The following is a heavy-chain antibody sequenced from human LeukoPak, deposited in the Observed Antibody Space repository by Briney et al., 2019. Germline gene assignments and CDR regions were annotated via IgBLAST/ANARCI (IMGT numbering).Heavy chain of an antibody. CDR2: IYHSGST. Sequence: SETLSLTCTVSGGSISSSSYYWGWIRQPPGKRLEWIGSIYHSGSTYYNPSLKSRVTISVDTSKNQFSLKLSSVTAADTAVYYCARVYGDYYYYYMDVWGKGTTVTVSS. J-gene: IGHJ6*03. CDR3: ARVYGDYYYYYMDV. V-gene: IGHV4-39*07. CDR1: GGSISSSSYY. D-gene: IGHD4-17*01.